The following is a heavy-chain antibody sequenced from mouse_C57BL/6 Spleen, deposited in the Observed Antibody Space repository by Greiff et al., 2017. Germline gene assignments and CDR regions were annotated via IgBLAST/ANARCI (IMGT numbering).Heavy chain of an antibody. Sequence: EVMLVESGPGLAKPSQTLSLTCSVTGYSITSDYWNWIRKFPGNKLEYMGYISNSGSTYYNPSLNSRIAITRDTSKNQYYLQLISVTTEDTATYYCARAEIYYDYDYWYFDVWGTGTTVTVSS. V-gene: IGHV3-8*01. CDR1: GYSITSDY. D-gene: IGHD2-4*01. J-gene: IGHJ1*03. CDR2: ISNSGST. CDR3: ARAEIYYDYDYWYFDV.